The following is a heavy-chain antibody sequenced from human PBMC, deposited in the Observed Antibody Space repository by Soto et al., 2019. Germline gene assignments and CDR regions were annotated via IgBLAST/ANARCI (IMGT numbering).Heavy chain of an antibody. Sequence: ASVKVSCKASVFSVDTTYCIHWVRRAPGQGLEWMGSINPNSGDTNYAQNFQGRVTMTRDTSISTAYMEVSSLTSDDTAVYYCGSPRSGPSPDVGHWGHGTVVPVSS. J-gene: IGHJ4*01. V-gene: IGHV1-2*02. CDR1: VFSVDTTYC. D-gene: IGHD2-15*01. CDR3: GSPRSGPSPDVGH. CDR2: INPNSGDT.